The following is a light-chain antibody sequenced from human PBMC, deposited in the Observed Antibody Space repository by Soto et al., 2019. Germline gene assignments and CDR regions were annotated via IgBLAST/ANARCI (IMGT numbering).Light chain of an antibody. Sequence: EVVLTQSPGTLSLSPGERATLSCRASQSISQSLAWYQQRPGQSPRLLIYDASRRATGIPDRFTGSGFGTDFTLTISRRAPEDLAVYYCQQYGGSPRPFGQGTKVELK. J-gene: IGKJ1*01. CDR3: QQYGGSPRP. CDR2: DAS. V-gene: IGKV3-20*01. CDR1: QSISQS.